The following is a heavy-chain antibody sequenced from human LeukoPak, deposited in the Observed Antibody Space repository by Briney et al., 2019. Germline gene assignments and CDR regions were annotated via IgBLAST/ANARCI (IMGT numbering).Heavy chain of an antibody. V-gene: IGHV3-23*01. D-gene: IGHD1-7*01. CDR2: ISGSGGST. J-gene: IGHJ6*03. CDR3: AKRRGLELTYYYHMDV. Sequence: GGSLRLSCAASGFTFSSYGMSWVRQAPGKGLEWVSAISGSGGSTYYADSVKGRFTISRDNSKNTLYLQMNSLRAEDTAVYYCAKRRGLELTYYYHMDVWGKGTTVTVSS. CDR1: GFTFSSYG.